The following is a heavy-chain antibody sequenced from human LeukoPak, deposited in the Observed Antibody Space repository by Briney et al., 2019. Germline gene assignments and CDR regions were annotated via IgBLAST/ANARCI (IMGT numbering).Heavy chain of an antibody. J-gene: IGHJ3*02. CDR3: ARVGSPWELLQDHDAFDI. D-gene: IGHD1-26*01. V-gene: IGHV1-8*01. CDR2: MNPNSGNT. CDR1: GYTFTSYD. Sequence: ASVKVSCKASGYTFTSYDINWVRQATGQGLEWMGWMNPNSGNTGYAQKFQGRVTMTRNTSISTAYMELSSLRSEDTAVYYCARVGSPWELLQDHDAFDIWGQGTMVTVSS.